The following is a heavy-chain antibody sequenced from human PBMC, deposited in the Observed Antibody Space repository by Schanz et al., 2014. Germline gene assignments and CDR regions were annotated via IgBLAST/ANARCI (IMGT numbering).Heavy chain of an antibody. CDR2: ISAYNGNT. CDR3: ARGIGGYGANNYFDY. J-gene: IGHJ4*02. V-gene: IGHV1-18*01. CDR1: GYTFTSYG. D-gene: IGHD5-12*01. Sequence: QVHLVQSGAEVKRPGASVKVSCKASGYTFTSYGISWVRQAPGQGLEWMGWISAYNGNTKYPQKLQGRVTMTTDTSTSTAYMELSSLRSEDTAVYSCARGIGGYGANNYFDYWGQGTLXTVSS.